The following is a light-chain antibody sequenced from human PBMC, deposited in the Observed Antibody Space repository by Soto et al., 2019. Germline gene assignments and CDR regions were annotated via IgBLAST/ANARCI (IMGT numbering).Light chain of an antibody. J-gene: IGKJ2*01. Sequence: EIVMTQSQATLSVSSGERATLSCRASQNLRRNLAWYQQRPGQAPRLLIHGASTRATGVPAMFSGSGSGTDFMLTISSLQSEDFAVYYWQQYDRWPHTFGQGTKLQIK. CDR2: GAS. CDR1: QNLRRN. V-gene: IGKV3-15*01. CDR3: QQYDRWPHT.